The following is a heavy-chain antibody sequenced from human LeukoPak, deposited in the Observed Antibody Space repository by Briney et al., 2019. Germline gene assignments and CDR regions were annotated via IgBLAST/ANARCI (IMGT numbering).Heavy chain of an antibody. CDR2: VSYSGTT. CDR3: VRHLSSGRPAFDI. V-gene: IGHV4-59*08. Sequence: SETLSLTCSVSGGSINSYYWSWIRQAPGKGLEWIGFVSYSGTTNYKPSLQSRVTISVDTSNNRFSLRVTSLTATGTAVYFCVRHLSSGRPAFDIWGQGTTVTVSS. CDR1: GGSINSYY. D-gene: IGHD6-6*01. J-gene: IGHJ3*02.